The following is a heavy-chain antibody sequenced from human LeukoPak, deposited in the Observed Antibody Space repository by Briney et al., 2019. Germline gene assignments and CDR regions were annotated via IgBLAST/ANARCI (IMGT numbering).Heavy chain of an antibody. V-gene: IGHV3-21*01. CDR3: ARDYAPQRQYCDYVWGSTYYFDY. Sequence: PGGSLRLSCAASGFTFSSYSMNWVRQAPGKGLEWVSSISSSSSYIYYADSVKGRFTISRDNAKNSLYLQMNSLRAEDTAVYYCARDYAPQRQYCDYVWGSTYYFDYWGQGTLVTVSS. CDR1: GFTFSSYS. D-gene: IGHD3-16*01. CDR2: ISSSSSYI. J-gene: IGHJ4*02.